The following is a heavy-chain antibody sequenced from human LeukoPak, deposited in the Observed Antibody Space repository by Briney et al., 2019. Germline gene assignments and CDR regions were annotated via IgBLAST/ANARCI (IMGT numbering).Heavy chain of an antibody. CDR3: ARDVMEQDTMALAH. Sequence: GSSVKVSCQATGYTFTSLFVHWLRQAPGQELAWMGVINPTGGSASYSQKFQGRLTMARDVSTNTVYMYLTNLRSEDTATYYCARDVMEQDTMALAHWGQGTLVTVSS. D-gene: IGHD1/OR15-1a*01. CDR1: GYTFTSLF. J-gene: IGHJ4*02. V-gene: IGHV1-46*01. CDR2: INPTGGSA.